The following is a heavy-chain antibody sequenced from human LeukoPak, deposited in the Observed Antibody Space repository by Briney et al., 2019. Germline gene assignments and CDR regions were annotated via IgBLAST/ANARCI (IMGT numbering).Heavy chain of an antibody. D-gene: IGHD5-24*01. V-gene: IGHV1-2*06. CDR1: GYTFTGYY. CDR2: INPNSGGT. J-gene: IGHJ4*02. CDR3: AWSDGSRALYYFDY. Sequence: ASVKVSCKASGYTFTGYYMHWVRQAPGQGLEWMGRINPNSGGTNYAQKFQGRVTMTRDTSISTAYMELSRLRSDDTAVYYCAWSDGSRALYYFDYWGQGTLVTVSS.